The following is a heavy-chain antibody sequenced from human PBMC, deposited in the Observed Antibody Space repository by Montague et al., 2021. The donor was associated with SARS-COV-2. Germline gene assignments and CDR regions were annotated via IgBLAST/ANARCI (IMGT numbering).Heavy chain of an antibody. CDR2: INHRGST. CDR3: ARGRQHINMVVVVVTGGEYYFDF. CDR1: DGSFSDYT. Sequence: SETLSLTCAVYDGSFSDYTWNWIRKPPGKGLEWIGEINHRGSTNYNPYLKSRVTISVDTSKNKFSLKMTSVTAADTAVYYCARGRQHINMVVVVVTGGEYYFDFWGQGTLVAVSS. D-gene: IGHD3-22*01. J-gene: IGHJ4*02. V-gene: IGHV4-34*01.